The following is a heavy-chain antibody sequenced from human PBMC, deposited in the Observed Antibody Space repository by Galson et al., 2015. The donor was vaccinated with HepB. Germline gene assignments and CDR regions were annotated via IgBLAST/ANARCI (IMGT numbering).Heavy chain of an antibody. V-gene: IGHV1-24*01. CDR3: ATDAGYNYGSRYFDY. D-gene: IGHD5-18*01. Sequence: SVKVSCKVSGYTLTELSMHWVRQAPGKGLEWMGGFDPEDGETIYAQNFQGRVTMTEDTSADTAYMELSSLRSEDTAVYYCATDAGYNYGSRYFDYWGQGTLVTVSS. J-gene: IGHJ4*02. CDR1: GYTLTELS. CDR2: FDPEDGET.